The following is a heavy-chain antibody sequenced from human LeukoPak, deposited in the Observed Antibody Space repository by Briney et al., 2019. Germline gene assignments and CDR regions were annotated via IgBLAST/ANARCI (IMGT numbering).Heavy chain of an antibody. D-gene: IGHD1-26*01. V-gene: IGHV4-59*01. CDR1: GGSISSYY. CDR3: ATTGLGRFSEYFQH. Sequence: PSETLSLTCTVSGGSISSYYWSWIRQPPGKGLEWIGYIYYSGSTNYNPSLKSRVTISVDTSKNQFSLKLSSVTAADTAVYYCATTGLGRFSEYFQHWGQGTLVTVSS. J-gene: IGHJ1*01. CDR2: IYYSGST.